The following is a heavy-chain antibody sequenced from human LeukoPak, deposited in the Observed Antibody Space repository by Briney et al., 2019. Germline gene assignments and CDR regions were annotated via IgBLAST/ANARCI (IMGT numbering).Heavy chain of an antibody. CDR3: AKDHCSGTSCFNYYGMDV. CDR1: GFTFSSYG. D-gene: IGHD2-2*01. CDR2: ISYHGSNK. J-gene: IGHJ6*02. V-gene: IGHV3-30*18. Sequence: PGGSLRLSCAASGFTFSSYGMHWVRQAPGKGLEWVAVISYHGSNKYHADSVKGRFTISRDNSKNTLYLQMNSLRVEDTAVYYCAKDHCSGTSCFNYYGMDVWGQGTTVTVSS.